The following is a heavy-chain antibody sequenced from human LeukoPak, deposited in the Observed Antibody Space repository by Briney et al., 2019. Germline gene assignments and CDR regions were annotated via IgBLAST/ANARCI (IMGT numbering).Heavy chain of an antibody. J-gene: IGHJ5*02. CDR3: AGAIGYCSGGSCHGGYWFDP. V-gene: IGHV1-8*01. CDR1: GYTFTSYD. CDR2: MNPNSGNT. Sequence: EAAVKVSFKASGYTFTSYDINWVRQATGQGLEWMGWMNPNSGNTGYAQKFQGRVTMTRNTSISTAYMELSSLRSEDTAVYYCAGAIGYCSGGSCHGGYWFDPWGQGTLVTVSS. D-gene: IGHD2-15*01.